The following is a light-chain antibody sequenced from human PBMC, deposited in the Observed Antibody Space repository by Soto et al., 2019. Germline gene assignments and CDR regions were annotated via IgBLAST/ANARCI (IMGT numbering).Light chain of an antibody. CDR3: QQYYDWPPYT. CDR2: RTS. V-gene: IGKV3-15*01. CDR1: QSVSSR. J-gene: IGKJ2*01. Sequence: EIVMTQSPATLSVSPGERATLSCRASQSVSSRLAWYQQKPGQAPRLLIYRTSTRATGIPARFSGSGSGTEFTLTISSLQSEDFAIYYCQQYYDWPPYTFGQWTKLEI.